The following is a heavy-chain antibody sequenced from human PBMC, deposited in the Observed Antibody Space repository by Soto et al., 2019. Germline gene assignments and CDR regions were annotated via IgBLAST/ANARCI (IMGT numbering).Heavy chain of an antibody. V-gene: IGHV4-4*02. J-gene: IGHJ5*02. CDR1: GGSISSSNW. D-gene: IGHD3-10*01. CDR3: ARGVWFGELSLIRWFDP. Sequence: PSETLSLTCAVSGGSISSSNWWSWVRQPPGKGLEWIGEIYHSGSTNYNPSPKSRVTISVDKSKNQFSLKLSSVTAADTAVYYCARGVWFGELSLIRWFDPWGQGTLVTVSS. CDR2: IYHSGST.